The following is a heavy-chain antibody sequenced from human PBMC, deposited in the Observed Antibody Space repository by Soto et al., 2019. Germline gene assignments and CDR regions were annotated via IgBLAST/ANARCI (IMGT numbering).Heavy chain of an antibody. D-gene: IGHD5-18*01. J-gene: IGHJ6*02. CDR2: IIPIFGTA. CDR3: AIGDVDTAMVTGYYYYGMDV. Sequence: ASVKVSCKASGCTFSSYAISWVRQAPGQGLEWMGGIIPIFGTANYAQKFQGRVTITADESTSTAYMELSSLRSEDTAVYYCAIGDVDTAMVTGYYYYGMDVWGQGTTVTVSS. V-gene: IGHV1-69*13. CDR1: GCTFSSYA.